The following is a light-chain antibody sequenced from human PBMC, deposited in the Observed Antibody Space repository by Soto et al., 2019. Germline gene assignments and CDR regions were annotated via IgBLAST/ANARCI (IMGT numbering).Light chain of an antibody. V-gene: IGLV1-51*01. Sequence: QSVLTQPPSVSAAPGQKVTISCPGPTPNIGGNSVSWYQQLPGTAPKLLIYDDNKRPSGIPDRFSGSKSGTSATLGITGFQTGDEADYYCGSWDSSLSAYVFGTGTKVTVL. CDR1: TPNIGGNS. CDR2: DDN. CDR3: GSWDSSLSAYV. J-gene: IGLJ1*01.